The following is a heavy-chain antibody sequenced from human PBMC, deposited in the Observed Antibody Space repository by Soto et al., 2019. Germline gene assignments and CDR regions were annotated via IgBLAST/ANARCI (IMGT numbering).Heavy chain of an antibody. J-gene: IGHJ6*02. V-gene: IGHV3-23*01. CDR2: ISGSGGST. CDR3: AKVRDYDFWSGYHAPYYGMDV. CDR1: GFTFSSYA. Sequence: PGGSVRLSCAASGFTFSSYAMSWVRQAPGKGLEWVSAISGSGGSTYYADSVKGRFTISRDNSRNTLYLQMNSLRAEDTAVYYCAKVRDYDFWSGYHAPYYGMDVWGQGTTVTSP. D-gene: IGHD3-3*01.